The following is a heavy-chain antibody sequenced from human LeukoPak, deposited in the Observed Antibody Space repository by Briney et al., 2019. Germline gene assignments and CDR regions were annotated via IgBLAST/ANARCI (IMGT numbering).Heavy chain of an antibody. J-gene: IGHJ4*02. Sequence: GGSLRLSCAASGFTFSSYAMIWVRQTPGKGLVWVSALSGGGDSTIYADSVKDRFTISRDNSKNTLYLQMNSLRAEDTAVYYCAKDRQLVRGLIDYWGQGTLVTVSS. V-gene: IGHV3-23*01. CDR3: AKDRQLVRGLIDY. CDR2: LSGGGDST. CDR1: GFTFSSYA. D-gene: IGHD6-13*01.